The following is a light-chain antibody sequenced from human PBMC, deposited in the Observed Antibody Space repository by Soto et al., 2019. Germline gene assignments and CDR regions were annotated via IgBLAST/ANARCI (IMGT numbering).Light chain of an antibody. J-gene: IGLJ1*01. CDR1: SSYVGAYNY. V-gene: IGLV2-14*01. CDR3: FSFTTDWTHV. CDR2: EVS. Sequence: QSVLTQPASVSGSPGQSITISCTGTSSYVGAYNYVSWFQQHPGKAPTLIISEVSNRPSGVSNRFSGSKSGNAASLTISGLQAEDEADYFCFSFTTDWTHVFGTGTKLTVL.